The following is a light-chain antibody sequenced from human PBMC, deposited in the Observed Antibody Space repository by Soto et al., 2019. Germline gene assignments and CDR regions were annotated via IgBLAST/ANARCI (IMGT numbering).Light chain of an antibody. Sequence: QSVLTQPASVSGSPGQSITISCTGTSSDVGGYNYVSWYQQQSGKAPKPMIHEVSNRPSGVSSRFSGSKSGNTASLTISGLQAEDEADYYCSSYTSSRAYVFGIGTKVTVL. V-gene: IGLV2-14*01. J-gene: IGLJ1*01. CDR3: SSYTSSRAYV. CDR2: EVS. CDR1: SSDVGGYNY.